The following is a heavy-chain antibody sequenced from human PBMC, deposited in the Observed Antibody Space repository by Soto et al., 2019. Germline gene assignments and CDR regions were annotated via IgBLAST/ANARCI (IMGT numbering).Heavy chain of an antibody. CDR3: ATGVIWIGYFTVDS. V-gene: IGHV1-69*13. J-gene: IGHJ4*02. CDR2: FIPVYRTL. CDR1: GGSFGNSA. Sequence: ASVKVSCKASGGSFGNSAINWVRQTPGQGLEWLGGFIPVYRTLNYAQKFQGRVTITADESTGTAYMTLSSLASDDTAVYYCATGVIWIGYFTVDSWGQGTRVTVYS. D-gene: IGHD3-3*01.